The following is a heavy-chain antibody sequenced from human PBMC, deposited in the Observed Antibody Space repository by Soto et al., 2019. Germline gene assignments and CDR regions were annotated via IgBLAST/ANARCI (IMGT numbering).Heavy chain of an antibody. CDR1: GFTFSSYA. CDR2: ISDFGATT. J-gene: IGHJ4*02. V-gene: IGHV3-23*01. Sequence: GGSLRLSCAASGFTFSSYAMSWVRQTPGKGLEWVSAISDFGATTYYADSVKGRFTISRDNSKNTFYLQMNSLRAEDTAAYYCAKDRNTGSCYGYFDLWGQGTLVTVSS. D-gene: IGHD3-22*01. CDR3: AKDRNTGSCYGYFDL.